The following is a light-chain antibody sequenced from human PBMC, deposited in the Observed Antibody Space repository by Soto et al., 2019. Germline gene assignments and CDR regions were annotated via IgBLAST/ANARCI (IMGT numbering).Light chain of an antibody. CDR2: GTS. Sequence: EVVLTQSPGTLSLSPGEGATLSCRASQPVNSNYLAWYQQKPGQAPRLVISGTSNRATGIPDRFSGTGSGTDFTLIIRRLEPEDFAMYYCQQYGNSLTFGGGTQV. CDR3: QQYGNSLT. J-gene: IGKJ4*01. V-gene: IGKV3-20*01. CDR1: QPVNSNY.